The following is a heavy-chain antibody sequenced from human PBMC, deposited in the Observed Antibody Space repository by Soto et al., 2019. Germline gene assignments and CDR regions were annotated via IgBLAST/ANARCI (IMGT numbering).Heavy chain of an antibody. CDR3: GRDILLRYFDWSPNNFYGMDV. J-gene: IGHJ6*02. V-gene: IGHV4-34*01. CDR1: GGSFSGYY. Sequence: KASETLSLTCAVYGGSFSGYYWSWIRQPPGKGLEWIGEINHSGSTNYNPSLKSRVTISVDTSKNQFSLKLSSVTAADTAVYYCGRDILLRYFDWSPNNFYGMDVWGQGTTVTVSS. D-gene: IGHD3-9*01. CDR2: INHSGST.